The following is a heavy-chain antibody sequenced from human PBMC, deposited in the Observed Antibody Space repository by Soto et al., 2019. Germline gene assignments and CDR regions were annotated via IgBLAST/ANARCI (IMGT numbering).Heavy chain of an antibody. D-gene: IGHD2-15*01. CDR3: ARATHDPIFGLGYCSGGSCYSGAFDI. CDR1: GFTFSSYG. V-gene: IGHV3-33*01. CDR2: IWYDGSNK. Sequence: QPGVSLRLSCAASGFTFSSYGMHWVRQAPGKGLEWVAVIWYDGSNKYYADSVKGRFTISRDNSKNTLYLQMNSLRAEDTAVYYCARATHDPIFGLGYCSGGSCYSGAFDIWGQGTMVTVSS. J-gene: IGHJ3*02.